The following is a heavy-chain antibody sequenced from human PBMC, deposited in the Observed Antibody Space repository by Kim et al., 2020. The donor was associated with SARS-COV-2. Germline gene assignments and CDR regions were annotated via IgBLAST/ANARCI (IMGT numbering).Heavy chain of an antibody. Sequence: SVKVSCKASGGTFSSYAISWVRQAPGQGLEWMGGIIPIFGTANYAQKFQGRVTITADESTSTAYMELSSLRSEDTAVYYCARGITMVRGVDYYYYGMDVWGQGTTVTVSS. V-gene: IGHV1-69*13. D-gene: IGHD3-10*01. CDR1: GGTFSSYA. J-gene: IGHJ6*02. CDR2: IIPIFGTA. CDR3: ARGITMVRGVDYYYYGMDV.